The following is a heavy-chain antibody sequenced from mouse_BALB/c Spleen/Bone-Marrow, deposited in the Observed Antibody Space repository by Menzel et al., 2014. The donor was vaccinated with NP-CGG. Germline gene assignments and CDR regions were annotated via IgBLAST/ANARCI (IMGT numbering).Heavy chain of an antibody. CDR2: INNNGGST. CDR1: GFTFSTYG. Sequence: EVMLVESGGGLVQPGGSLKLSCAASGFTFSTYGMSWVRQTPDKRLELVASINNNGGSTYYPDSVEGRFTISRDNAKNTLYLQMSSLKSEDTAMYYCARDHVVGYWGQGTLVTVSA. CDR3: ARDHVVGY. V-gene: IGHV5-6-3*01. J-gene: IGHJ3*01.